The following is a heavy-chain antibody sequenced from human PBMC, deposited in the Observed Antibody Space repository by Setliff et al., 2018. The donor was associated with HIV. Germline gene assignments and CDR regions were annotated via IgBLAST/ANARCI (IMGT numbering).Heavy chain of an antibody. CDR1: QYTFTTYW. V-gene: IGHV5-51*04. J-gene: IGHJ6*02. Sequence: GESLKISCKGSQYTFTTYWIGWVRQVPGRGLEWMALIYPSDSNIYYNPSFQDRVTISVEKPIATAYLQWSSLKTPDTAIYYCATLQPDSVDVWGQGTTVTVSS. CDR3: ATLQPDSVDV. CDR2: IYPSDSNI.